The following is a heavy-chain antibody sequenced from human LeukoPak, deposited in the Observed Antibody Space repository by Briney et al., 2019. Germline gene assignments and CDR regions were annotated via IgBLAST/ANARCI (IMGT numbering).Heavy chain of an antibody. CDR3: ATGPWELLYYFDY. J-gene: IGHJ4*02. D-gene: IGHD1-26*01. CDR1: GYTLTELS. CDR2: FDPEDGET. Sequence: GASVKVSCKVSGYTLTELSMHWGRQAPGKGVGWGGGFDPEDGETIYAQKFQGRVTMTEDTSTDTAYMELSSLRSEDTAVYYCATGPWELLYYFDYWGQGTLVTVSS. V-gene: IGHV1-24*01.